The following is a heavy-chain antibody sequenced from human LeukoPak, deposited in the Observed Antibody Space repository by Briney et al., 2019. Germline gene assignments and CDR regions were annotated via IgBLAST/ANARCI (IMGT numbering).Heavy chain of an antibody. D-gene: IGHD5-18*01. J-gene: IGHJ4*02. Sequence: PGGSLRLSCAASGFTFSSYSMNRVRQAPGKGLEWVSSISSSSSYIYYADSVKGRFTISRDNAKNSLYLQMNSLRAEDTAVYYCARGAVNSYGFQFDYWGQGTLVTVSS. CDR3: ARGAVNSYGFQFDY. CDR1: GFTFSSYS. CDR2: ISSSSSYI. V-gene: IGHV3-21*01.